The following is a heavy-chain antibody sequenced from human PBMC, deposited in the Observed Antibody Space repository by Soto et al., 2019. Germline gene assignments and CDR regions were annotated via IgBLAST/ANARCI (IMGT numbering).Heavy chain of an antibody. CDR1: GFTFSSYA. V-gene: IGHV3-30-3*01. Sequence: GGSLRLSCAASGFTFSSYAMHWVRQAPGKGLEWVAVISYDGSNKYYADSVKGRFTISRDNSKNTLYLQMNSLRAEDTAVYYCARDRARLTTRYAFDIWGQGTMVTVSS. CDR3: ARDRARLTTRYAFDI. CDR2: ISYDGSNK. J-gene: IGHJ3*02. D-gene: IGHD4-4*01.